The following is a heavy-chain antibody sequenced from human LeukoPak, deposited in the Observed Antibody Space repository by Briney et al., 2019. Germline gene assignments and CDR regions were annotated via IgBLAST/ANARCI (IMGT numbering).Heavy chain of an antibody. CDR3: ARRNDEAARPFDY. D-gene: IGHD6-6*01. CDR1: GGSISSSSYY. V-gene: IGHV4-39*01. CDR2: IYYSGST. J-gene: IGHJ4*02. Sequence: NPSETLSLTCTVSGGSISSSSYYWGWIRQPPGKGLEWIGSIYYSGSTYYNPSLKSRVTISVDTSKNQFSLKLSSVTAADTAVYYCARRNDEAARPFDYWGQGTLVTVSS.